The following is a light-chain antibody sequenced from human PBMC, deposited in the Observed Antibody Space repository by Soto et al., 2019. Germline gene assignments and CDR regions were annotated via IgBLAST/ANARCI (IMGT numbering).Light chain of an antibody. CDR2: RND. CDR1: TSNIGNNY. V-gene: IGLV1-47*01. CDR3: AAWDDSLSGVV. Sequence: QSVLTQPPSASGTPGQRVTISWSGSTSNIGNNYAYWYQQLPGTAPKLLIYRNDQRPSGVPDRFSGSKSGTSASLVISGLRSEDEADYYCAAWDDSLSGVVFGGGTKVTVL. J-gene: IGLJ2*01.